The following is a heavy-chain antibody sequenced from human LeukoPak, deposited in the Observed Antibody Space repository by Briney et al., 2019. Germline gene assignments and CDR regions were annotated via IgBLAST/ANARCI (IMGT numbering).Heavy chain of an antibody. CDR3: AKEGGGSYSVRGSFDY. D-gene: IGHD1-26*01. CDR1: GFIFSRDS. CDR2: ISHDSGIR. V-gene: IGHV3-48*01. Sequence: GGSLRLSCAASGFIFSRDSMNWVRQAPGKGLEWISYISHDSGIRYYADSVRGRFTISRDNSKNTLYLQMNSLRAEDTAVYYCAKEGGGSYSVRGSFDYWGQGTLVTVSS. J-gene: IGHJ4*02.